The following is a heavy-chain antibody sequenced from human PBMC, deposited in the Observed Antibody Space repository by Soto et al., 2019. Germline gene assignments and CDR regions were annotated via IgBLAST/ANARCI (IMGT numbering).Heavy chain of an antibody. V-gene: IGHV3-23*01. D-gene: IGHD1-1*01. CDR1: GFTFSTYA. CDR3: AKAQLPSPTDL. CDR2: ISGSGGRA. J-gene: IGHJ2*01. Sequence: GGSLRLSCAASGFTFSTYAMSWVRQAPGKGLEWVSGISGSGGRAYYADSVEGRFSISRDNSENTLYLQMNSLRADDTAVYYCAKAQLPSPTDLWGRGTRVTVSS.